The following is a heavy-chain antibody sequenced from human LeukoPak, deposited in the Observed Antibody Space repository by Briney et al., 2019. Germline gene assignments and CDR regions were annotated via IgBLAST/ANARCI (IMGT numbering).Heavy chain of an antibody. CDR3: ARGYSNYNYYYYMDV. CDR1: GYTFTSYV. J-gene: IGHJ6*03. CDR2: MNPNSGNT. Sequence: ASVKVSCKASGYTFTSYVINWVRQATGQGLEWMGWMNPNSGNTGYAQKFQGRVTITRNTSISTAYMELSSLRSEDTAVYYCARGYSNYNYYYYMDVWGKGTTVTVSS. V-gene: IGHV1-8*03. D-gene: IGHD4-11*01.